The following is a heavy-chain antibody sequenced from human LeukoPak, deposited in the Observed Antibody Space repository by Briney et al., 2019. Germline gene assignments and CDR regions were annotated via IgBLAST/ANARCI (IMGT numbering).Heavy chain of an antibody. J-gene: IGHJ4*02. CDR1: GFTFSSYS. V-gene: IGHV3-21*01. CDR3: ARDRPRIAAAVDY. Sequence: GGSLRLSCAASGFTFSSYSMNWVHQAPGKGLEWVSSISSSSSYIYYADSVKGRFTISRDNAKNSLYLQMNSLRAEDTAVYYCARDRPRIAAAVDYWGQGTLVTVSS. CDR2: ISSSSSYI. D-gene: IGHD6-13*01.